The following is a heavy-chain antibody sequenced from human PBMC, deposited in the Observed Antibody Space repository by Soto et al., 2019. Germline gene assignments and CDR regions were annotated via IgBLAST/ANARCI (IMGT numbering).Heavy chain of an antibody. CDR2: IYYSGST. J-gene: IGHJ5*02. D-gene: IGHD1-26*01. Sequence: SETLSLTCTVSGGSVSSGSYYWSLIRQPPGKGLEWIGYIYYSGSTNYNPSLKSRVTISVDTSKNQFSLKLSSVTAADTDVYYCARLPRYHEWELAYNWFDPWGQGTLVTVSS. CDR3: ARLPRYHEWELAYNWFDP. CDR1: GGSVSSGSYY. V-gene: IGHV4-61*01.